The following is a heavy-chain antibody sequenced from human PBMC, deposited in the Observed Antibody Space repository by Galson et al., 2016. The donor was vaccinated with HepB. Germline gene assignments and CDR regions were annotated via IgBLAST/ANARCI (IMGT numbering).Heavy chain of an antibody. D-gene: IGHD2-2*01. J-gene: IGHJ4*02. CDR3: ARGLGYCSSLSCYPYYHFDH. CDR2: ISAHDGNT. CDR1: GYTFTSFG. Sequence: SVKVSCKASGYTFTSFGISWVRQAPGQGLEWMGWISAHDGNTNYAQNLQGRVTMTTDTSTSTAYMELRSLRSDDTALYFCARGLGYCSSLSCYPYYHFDHWGQGTLVTVSS. V-gene: IGHV1-18*01.